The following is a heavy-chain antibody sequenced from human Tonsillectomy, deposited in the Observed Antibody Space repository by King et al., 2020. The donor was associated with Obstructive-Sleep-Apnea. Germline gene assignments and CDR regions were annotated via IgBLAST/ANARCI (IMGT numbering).Heavy chain of an antibody. CDR3: AKDLRKYVDAPYYFDY. CDR1: GFTFDDYA. V-gene: IGHV3-9*01. CDR2: ISWNSGSI. D-gene: IGHD2-15*01. J-gene: IGHJ4*02. Sequence: EVQLVESGGGLVQPGRSLRLSCAASGFTFDDYAMHWVRQAPGKGLEWVSGISWNSGSIGYADSVKGRFTISRDNAKNSLYLQMSSLRAEDTALYYCAKDLRKYVDAPYYFDYWGQGTLVTVSS.